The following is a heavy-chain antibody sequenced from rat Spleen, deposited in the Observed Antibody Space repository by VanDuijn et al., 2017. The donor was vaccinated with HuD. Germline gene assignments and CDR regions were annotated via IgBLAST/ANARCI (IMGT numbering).Heavy chain of an antibody. Sequence: EVQLVESDGGLVQPGRSRKVSCVASGFSFTNYYMAWVRQAPRKGLEWVASISVGGDNTYYRDSVKGRFTISRDNAKNTQYLQMDSLRSEDTATYYCARHGGLRNWFAYWGQGTLVTVSS. J-gene: IGHJ3*01. CDR2: ISVGGDNT. CDR1: GFSFTNYY. V-gene: IGHV5-25*01. CDR3: ARHGGLRNWFAY. D-gene: IGHD1-11*01.